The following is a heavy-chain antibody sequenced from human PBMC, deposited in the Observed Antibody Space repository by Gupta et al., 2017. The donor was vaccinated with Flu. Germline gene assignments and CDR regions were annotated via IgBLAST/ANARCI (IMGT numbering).Heavy chain of an antibody. CDR2: INHSGST. CDR3: ARYRPDTPWVAGIQAVEKYYYYYGRDV. V-gene: IGHV4-34*01. J-gene: IGHJ6*02. D-gene: IGHD6-19*01. CDR1: GGSFSGYY. Sequence: QVQLQQWGAGLLKPSETLSLTCAVYGGSFSGYYWSWIRQPPGTGLEWIGEINHSGSTNYNPSLKSRVTISVDTSKNQFSLKLSSVTAADTAVYYCARYRPDTPWVAGIQAVEKYYYYYGRDVWGQGTTVTVS.